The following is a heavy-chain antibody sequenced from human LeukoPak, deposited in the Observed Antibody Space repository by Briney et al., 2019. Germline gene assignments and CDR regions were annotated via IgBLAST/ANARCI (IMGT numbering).Heavy chain of an antibody. CDR3: ARIKSGIDF. CDR1: GFTFDNYA. CDR2: ISGSGGST. Sequence: GGSLRLSCPVSGFTFDNYAMSWVRQAPGKGLEWVSAISGSGGSTYYADSVKGRFTISRDNSKNTLYLQMNSLRAEDTAVYYCARIKSGIDFWGQGTTVTVSS. V-gene: IGHV3-23*01. D-gene: IGHD1-26*01. J-gene: IGHJ6*02.